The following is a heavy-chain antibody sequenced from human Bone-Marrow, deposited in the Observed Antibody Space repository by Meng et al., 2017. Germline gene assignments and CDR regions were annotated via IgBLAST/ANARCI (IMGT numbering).Heavy chain of an antibody. Sequence: GESLKISCAASGFTFSSYAMSWVRQAPGKGLEWVSAISGSGGSTYYADSVKGRFTISRDNAKNSLYLQMNSLRAEGTAVYYCARAFGLGYCSGGSCWGQGTLVTVSS. CDR1: GFTFSSYA. V-gene: IGHV3-23*01. CDR3: ARAFGLGYCSGGSC. J-gene: IGHJ4*02. D-gene: IGHD2-15*01. CDR2: ISGSGGST.